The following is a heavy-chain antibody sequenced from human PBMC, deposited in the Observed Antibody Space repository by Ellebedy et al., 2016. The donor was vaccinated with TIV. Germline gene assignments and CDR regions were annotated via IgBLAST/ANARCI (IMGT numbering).Heavy chain of an antibody. Sequence: ASVKVSCKASGYTFTGYYMHWVRQAPGQGLEWMGWINPNSGGTNYAQKFQGWVTMTRDTSISTAYMELSRLRSDDTAVYYCAKKDKVPRGAPYGMDVWGLGTTVTVSS. V-gene: IGHV1-2*04. CDR1: GYTFTGYY. J-gene: IGHJ6*02. CDR2: INPNSGGT. D-gene: IGHD3-10*01. CDR3: AKKDKVPRGAPYGMDV.